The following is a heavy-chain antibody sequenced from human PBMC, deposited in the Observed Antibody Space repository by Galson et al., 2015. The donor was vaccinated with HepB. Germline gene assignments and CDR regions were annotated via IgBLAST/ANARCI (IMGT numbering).Heavy chain of an antibody. CDR2: IKKDGSEK. J-gene: IGHJ4*02. CDR3: ARVPFGGDYYDDISEYRPLDY. Sequence: SLRLSCAASGFMFSSHWMTRVRQAPGKGLEWVANIKKDGSEKNFVDSVKGQFTISRDNAKNSLYLQMNNLRAEDTAVYYCARVPFGGDYYDDISEYRPLDYWGQGTLVTVPS. CDR1: GFMFSSHW. D-gene: IGHD3-22*01. V-gene: IGHV3-7*01.